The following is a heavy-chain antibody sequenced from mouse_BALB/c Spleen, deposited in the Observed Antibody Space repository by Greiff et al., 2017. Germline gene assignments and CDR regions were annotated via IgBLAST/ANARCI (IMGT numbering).Heavy chain of an antibody. CDR3: VRTHFDY. Sequence: VQLQQSGAELVKPGASVKLSCTASGFNIKDTYMHWVKQRPEQGLEWIGRIDPANGNTKYDPKFQGKASITADTSSNTAYLQLSSLTYEDTAVYDCVRTHFDYWGQGTTLTVSA. J-gene: IGHJ2*01. CDR2: IDPANGNT. CDR1: GFNIKDTY. V-gene: IGHV14-3*02.